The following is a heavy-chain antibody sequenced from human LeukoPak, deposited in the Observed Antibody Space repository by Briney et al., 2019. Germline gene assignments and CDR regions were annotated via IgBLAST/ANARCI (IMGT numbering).Heavy chain of an antibody. CDR3: AREPTDYGDLDPTLFDY. CDR2: ISGSGGST. Sequence: GGSLRLSCAASGFTFSSYAMSWVRQAPGKGLEWVSAISGSGGSTYYADSVKGRFTISRDNAKNSLYLQMNSLRAEDTAVYYCAREPTDYGDLDPTLFDYWGQGTLVTVSS. V-gene: IGHV3-23*01. J-gene: IGHJ4*02. CDR1: GFTFSSYA. D-gene: IGHD4-17*01.